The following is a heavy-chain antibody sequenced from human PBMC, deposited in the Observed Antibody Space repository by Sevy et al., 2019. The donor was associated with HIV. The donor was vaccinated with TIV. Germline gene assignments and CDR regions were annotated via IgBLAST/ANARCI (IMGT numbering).Heavy chain of an antibody. D-gene: IGHD3-22*01. CDR2: INWNADNT. J-gene: IGHJ3*01. V-gene: IGHV3-20*04. Sequence: GGSLRLSCAASGFIFPDYAMSWVRQPPGQGLEWVSGINWNADNTGYADSLKGRFTISRDKAKNSLYLEINSLRAEDTALYYCARSTYYYDTTGYGAFDLWGQGTLVTVSS. CDR3: ARSTYYYDTTGYGAFDL. CDR1: GFIFPDYA.